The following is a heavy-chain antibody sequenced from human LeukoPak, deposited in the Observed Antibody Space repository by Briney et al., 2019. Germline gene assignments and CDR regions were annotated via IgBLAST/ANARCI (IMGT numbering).Heavy chain of an antibody. CDR1: GSTFSNYE. CDR3: ARMTTVTHY. J-gene: IGHJ4*02. V-gene: IGHV3-48*03. Sequence: PGGSLRLSCAASGSTFSNYEMNWVRQAAGKGLEWLSYISGSAATIYYADSVQGRFTISRDNAKNSLYLQMNSLRAEDTAVYYCARMTTVTHYWGQGTLVTVSS. D-gene: IGHD4-17*01. CDR2: ISGSAATI.